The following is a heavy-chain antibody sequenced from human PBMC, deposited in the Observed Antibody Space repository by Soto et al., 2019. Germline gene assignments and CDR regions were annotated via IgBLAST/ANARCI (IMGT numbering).Heavy chain of an antibody. J-gene: IGHJ3*02. CDR3: ARDRIVVVPAAILGFDI. D-gene: IGHD2-2*02. CDR2: ISAYNGNT. Sequence: QVQLVQSGAEVKKPGASVKVSCKASGYTFTSYGISWVRQAPGQGLEWMGWISAYNGNTNYAQKLQGRVPITTDTSTSTAYMELRSLRSDDTAVYYCARDRIVVVPAAILGFDIWGQGTMVTVSS. CDR1: GYTFTSYG. V-gene: IGHV1-18*01.